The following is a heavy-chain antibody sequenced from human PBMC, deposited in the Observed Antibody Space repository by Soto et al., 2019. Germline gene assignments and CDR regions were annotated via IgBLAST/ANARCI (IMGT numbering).Heavy chain of an antibody. CDR2: IYWDDDR. J-gene: IGHJ3*02. V-gene: IGHV2-5*02. Sequence: QITLKESGPTLVNPTQTLTLTCSFSGFSLSTSRVGVAWIRQPPGKALEWLAIIYWDDDRRYPPSLKTRLAITKDTSKNQVVLKMTNLDPGDTATYYCAHIMITWGGVSALDAFDMWGQGTMVTVSS. CDR1: GFSLSTSRVG. CDR3: AHIMITWGGVSALDAFDM. D-gene: IGHD3-16*01.